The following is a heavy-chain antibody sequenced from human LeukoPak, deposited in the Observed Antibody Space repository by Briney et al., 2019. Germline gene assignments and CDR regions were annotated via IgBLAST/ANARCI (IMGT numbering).Heavy chain of an antibody. D-gene: IGHD6-6*01. CDR3: ARVGYSSSSYGAFDI. CDR1: GGSISSYY. J-gene: IGHJ3*02. Sequence: PPETLSLTCTVSGGSISSYYWSWIRQPPGKGLEWIGYIYYSGSTNYNPSLKSRVTISVDTSKNQFSLKLSSVTAADTAVYYCARVGYSSSSYGAFDIWGQGTMVTVSS. V-gene: IGHV4-59*01. CDR2: IYYSGST.